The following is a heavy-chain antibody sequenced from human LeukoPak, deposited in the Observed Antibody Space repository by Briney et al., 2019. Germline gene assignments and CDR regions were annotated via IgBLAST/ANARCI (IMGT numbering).Heavy chain of an antibody. V-gene: IGHV4-34*01. CDR3: ASRFTMPLIRGAFDI. CDR2: FDDGVRT. Sequence: SETLSLTCAVYGGSFSSYSWIFIRQPPGKGLEWIGEFDDGVRTNYNPSLKSRATISVDTSKNQFSLKLSSVTAADTAMYYCASRFTMPLIRGAFDIWGQGTMVIVSS. CDR1: GGSFSSYS. D-gene: IGHD3-10*01. J-gene: IGHJ3*02.